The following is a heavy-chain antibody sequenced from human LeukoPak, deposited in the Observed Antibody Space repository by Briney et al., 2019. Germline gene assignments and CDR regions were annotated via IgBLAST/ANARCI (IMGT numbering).Heavy chain of an antibody. CDR1: GFTFRDSW. V-gene: IGHV3-7*01. Sequence: AGGSLILSCAASGFTFRDSWMSWVRQAPGKGPQWVANIKQEGTERNYVDSVKGRFTISRDNARSSLYLYMNSLRAEDTAVYYCARDGGGPLDWGQGTLVTVSS. CDR3: ARDGGGPLD. J-gene: IGHJ4*02. D-gene: IGHD3-10*01. CDR2: IKQEGTER.